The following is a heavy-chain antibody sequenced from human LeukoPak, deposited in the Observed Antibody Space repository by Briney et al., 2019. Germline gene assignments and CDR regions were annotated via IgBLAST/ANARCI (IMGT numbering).Heavy chain of an antibody. CDR1: GFTFRIYA. CDR3: AKSRFQATNYDY. Sequence: PGGSLRLSCAGSGFTFRIYAMSWVRQAPGKGLEWVSAISGSGGSTYYADSVKGRFTISRDNSKNTLYLQMNSLRVEDTAVYYCAKSRFQATNYDYWGQGTLVTVSS. V-gene: IGHV3-23*01. J-gene: IGHJ4*02. D-gene: IGHD4/OR15-4a*01. CDR2: ISGSGGST.